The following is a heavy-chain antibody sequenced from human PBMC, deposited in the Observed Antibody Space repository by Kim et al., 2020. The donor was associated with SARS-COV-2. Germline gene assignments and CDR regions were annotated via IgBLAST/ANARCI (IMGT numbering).Heavy chain of an antibody. Sequence: AASVKGRFTISRDNAKNSLYLQMNSLRDEDTAVYYCARPGGTDYYYGMDVWGQGTTVTVSS. CDR3: ARPGGTDYYYGMDV. D-gene: IGHD3-16*01. J-gene: IGHJ6*02. V-gene: IGHV3-48*02.